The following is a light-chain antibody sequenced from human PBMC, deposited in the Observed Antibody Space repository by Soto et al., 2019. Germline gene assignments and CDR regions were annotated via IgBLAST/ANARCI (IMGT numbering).Light chain of an antibody. CDR1: SSDVGSHDL. CDR3: SSFTSTTTYV. CDR2: DVS. V-gene: IGLV2-14*02. J-gene: IGLJ1*01. Sequence: HSVLTKPASLNGFPGQSIAISCTGTSSDVGSHDLVSWYQQQSGKVPKLIIYDVSSRPSGVSNRFSGSKSGNTASLTISGLQAEDEADYYCSSFTSTTTYVFGTGTKVTVL.